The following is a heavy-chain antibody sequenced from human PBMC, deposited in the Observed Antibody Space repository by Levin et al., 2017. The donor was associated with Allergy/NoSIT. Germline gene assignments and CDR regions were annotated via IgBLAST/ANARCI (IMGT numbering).Heavy chain of an antibody. V-gene: IGHV3-15*01. CDR3: TTDASLYYYDSSGYYLTDY. CDR1: GFTFSNAW. J-gene: IGHJ4*02. CDR2: IKSKTDGGTT. D-gene: IGHD3-22*01. Sequence: PGGSLRLSCAASGFTFSNAWMSWVRQAPGKGLEWVGRIKSKTDGGTTDYAAPVKGRFTISRDDSKNTLYLQMNSLKTEDTAVYYCTTDASLYYYDSSGYYLTDYWGQGTLVTVSS.